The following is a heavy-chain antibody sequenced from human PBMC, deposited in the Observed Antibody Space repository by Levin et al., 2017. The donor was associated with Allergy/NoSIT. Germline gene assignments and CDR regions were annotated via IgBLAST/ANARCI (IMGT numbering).Heavy chain of an antibody. CDR2: ISAYNGDT. CDR1: GYTFTNYG. V-gene: IGHV1-18*01. D-gene: IGHD3-16*01. J-gene: IGHJ3*02. CDR3: ARKPTGEAFDI. Sequence: GESLKISCKASGYTFTNYGISWVRQAPGQGPEWMGWISAYNGDTTYVQKFQGRVTMTTDTSTSTAYMELRSLRSDDTAVYYCARKPTGEAFDIWGQGTMVTVSS.